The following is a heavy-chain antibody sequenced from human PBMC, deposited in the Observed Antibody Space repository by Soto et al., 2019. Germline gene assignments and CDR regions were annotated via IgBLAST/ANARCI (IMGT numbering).Heavy chain of an antibody. J-gene: IGHJ5*02. CDR1: GFTFSSYA. CDR2: ISYDGSNK. Sequence: GGSLRLSCAASGFTFSSYAMHWVRQAPGKGLEWVAVISYDGSNKYYADSVKGRFTISRDNSKNTLYLQMNSLRAEDTAVYYCARDSPLDYSNYPGNWFDPWGQGTLVTVSS. V-gene: IGHV3-30-3*01. CDR3: ARDSPLDYSNYPGNWFDP. D-gene: IGHD4-4*01.